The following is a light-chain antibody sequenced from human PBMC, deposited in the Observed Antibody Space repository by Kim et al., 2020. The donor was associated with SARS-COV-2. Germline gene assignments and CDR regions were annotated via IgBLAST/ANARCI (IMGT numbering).Light chain of an antibody. CDR3: QQYDDLPYT. V-gene: IGKV1-33*01. CDR1: QDISNY. Sequence: SASIGDRVTITCQASQDISNYLNWYQQKPGKAPKLLIYDASNLETGVPSKFSGSGSGTDFTFTISSLQPEDIATYFCQQYDDLPYTFGQGTKLEI. J-gene: IGKJ2*01. CDR2: DAS.